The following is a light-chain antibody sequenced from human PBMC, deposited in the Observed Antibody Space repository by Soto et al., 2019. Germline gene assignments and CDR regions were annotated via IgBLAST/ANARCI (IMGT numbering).Light chain of an antibody. V-gene: IGKV3-20*01. CDR2: GAS. CDR3: QQYGSAPWP. Sequence: EIVLTQSPGTLSLSQGEGATLSCRASQSVSSSFFAWYQQKPGQAPRLLIYGASSRATGIPDRFSGSGSGTVFTLNMSSLEPEDFAEYYCQQYGSAPWPFGQGTKVQTK. CDR1: QSVSSSF. J-gene: IGKJ1*01.